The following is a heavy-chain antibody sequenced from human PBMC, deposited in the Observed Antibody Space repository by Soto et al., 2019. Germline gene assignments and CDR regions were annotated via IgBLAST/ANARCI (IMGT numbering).Heavy chain of an antibody. V-gene: IGHV1-3*01. CDR1: GYTFTSYA. CDR3: ARVIGGLYYFDY. CDR2: INAGNGNT. Sequence: GASVKVSCKASGYTFTSYAMHWVRQAPGQRLEWMGWINAGNGNTKYSQKFQGRVTITRDTSASTAYMELSSLRSEDTAVYYCARVIGGLYYFDYWGQGILVTVSS. J-gene: IGHJ4*02. D-gene: IGHD3-16*01.